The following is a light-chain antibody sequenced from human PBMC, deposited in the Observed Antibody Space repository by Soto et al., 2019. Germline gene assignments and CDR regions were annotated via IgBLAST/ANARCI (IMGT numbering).Light chain of an antibody. Sequence: EIVLTQSPATLSLSPGERATLSCRASQSVSSYLAWYQHKPGQAPRLLIYDASTRATGIPARFSGSGSGTDFTLTISSLKPQDFAVYYCNQRRNWPKTFGQETQLEIK. V-gene: IGKV3-11*01. CDR2: DAS. J-gene: IGKJ2*01. CDR3: NQRRNWPKT. CDR1: QSVSSY.